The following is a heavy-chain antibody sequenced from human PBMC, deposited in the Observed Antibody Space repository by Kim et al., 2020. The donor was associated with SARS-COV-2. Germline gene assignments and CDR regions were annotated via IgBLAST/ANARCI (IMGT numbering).Heavy chain of an antibody. CDR2: IGSSGGIT. J-gene: IGHJ5*02. Sequence: GGSLRLSCAASGFTFSSYTMNWVRQAPGKGLEWVSDIGSSGGITYYAASMGRLTTISNNTSNYTLLLQMNLLTADDAAVYCSANSLGGAGCFDPFGYGT. CDR3: ANSLGGAGCFDP. CDR1: GFTFSSYT. D-gene: IGHD2-21*01. V-gene: IGHV3-23*01.